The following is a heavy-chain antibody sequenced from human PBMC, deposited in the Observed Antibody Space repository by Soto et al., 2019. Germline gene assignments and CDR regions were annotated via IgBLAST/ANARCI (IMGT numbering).Heavy chain of an antibody. J-gene: IGHJ6*02. V-gene: IGHV2-70*01. CDR2: IDWDDDK. CDR3: ARYTYYYDSSGYGGDYYGMDV. Sequence: SGLTLANPTQTLTLTCTFSGFSLSTSGMCVSWIRQPPEKALEWLALIDWDDDKYYSTSLKARPTISKDTSKNQVVLTMTNMDPVDTATYYCARYTYYYDSSGYGGDYYGMDVWGQGTTVTVSS. D-gene: IGHD3-22*01. CDR1: GFSLSTSGMC.